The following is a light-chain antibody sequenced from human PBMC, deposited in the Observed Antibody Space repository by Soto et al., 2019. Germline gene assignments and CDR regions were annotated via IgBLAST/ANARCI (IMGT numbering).Light chain of an antibody. V-gene: IGKV3-15*01. CDR1: QGVSRK. Sequence: DIVMTQSPATLSLAPGERVTFSCRASQGVSRKLAWYQHKPGQAPRLLISGASTGATGIPARFSGSGSGTEFTLTISSLKPEDCAIYYCQQYHTWPITFGGGTRLEIK. J-gene: IGKJ5*01. CDR3: QQYHTWPIT. CDR2: GAS.